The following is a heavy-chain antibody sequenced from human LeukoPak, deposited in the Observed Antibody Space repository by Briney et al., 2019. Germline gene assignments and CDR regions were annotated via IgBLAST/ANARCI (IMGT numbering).Heavy chain of an antibody. J-gene: IGHJ4*02. Sequence: PGGSLRLSCVAPAFAFSSNWTSWVRQAPGKGLEWVASIKEVGSETYYVDSVKGRFTISRDNAKNSLYLQMNSLRAEDTAVYYCARDLHPRYYLPDYWGQGTLVTVSS. D-gene: IGHD1-26*01. V-gene: IGHV3-7*04. CDR2: IKEVGSET. CDR1: AFAFSSNW. CDR3: ARDLHPRYYLPDY.